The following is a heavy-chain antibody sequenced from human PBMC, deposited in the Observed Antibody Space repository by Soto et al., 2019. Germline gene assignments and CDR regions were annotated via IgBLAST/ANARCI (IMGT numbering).Heavy chain of an antibody. CDR1: GFAFGSHG. CDR3: ARERADIVVAPVATSGMDV. V-gene: IGHV3-30*03. J-gene: IGHJ6*02. D-gene: IGHD2-21*01. CDR2: ISHDGQNQ. Sequence: QVQLVESGGGVVQPGRSLKLSCIGSGFAFGSHGMHWVRQVSGKGLEWVAVISHDGQNQYYRYSVKGRFTISRDNSKNSLYLEVNSLRVEDTAVYHCARERADIVVAPVATSGMDVWGQGTAVTVSS.